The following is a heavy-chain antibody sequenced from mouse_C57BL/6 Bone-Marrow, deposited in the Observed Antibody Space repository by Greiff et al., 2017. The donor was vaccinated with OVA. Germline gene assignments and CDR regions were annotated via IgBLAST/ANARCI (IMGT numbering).Heavy chain of an antibody. Sequence: QVQLQQPGAELVKPGASVKLSCKASGYTFTSYWMHWVKQRPEQGLEWIGMIHPNSGSTNYNEKFKSKATLTVDKSSSTAYMQLSSLTSEDSAVYYCASPLYYSNWYFDVWGTGTTGTVSS. D-gene: IGHD2-5*01. V-gene: IGHV1-64*01. CDR3: ASPLYYSNWYFDV. CDR1: GYTFTSYW. J-gene: IGHJ1*03. CDR2: IHPNSGST.